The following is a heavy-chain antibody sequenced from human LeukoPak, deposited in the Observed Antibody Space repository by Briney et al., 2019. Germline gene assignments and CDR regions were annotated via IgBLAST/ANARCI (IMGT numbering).Heavy chain of an antibody. J-gene: IGHJ3*02. D-gene: IGHD3-22*01. Sequence: PGRSLRLSCAASGFTFSSYAMHWVRQAPGKGLEWVAVISYDGSNKYYADSVKGRFTISRDNSKNTLYLQMNSLRAEDTAVYYCARAMGGYYMNAFDIWGQGTMVTVSS. CDR1: GFTFSSYA. CDR3: ARAMGGYYMNAFDI. CDR2: ISYDGSNK. V-gene: IGHV3-30-3*01.